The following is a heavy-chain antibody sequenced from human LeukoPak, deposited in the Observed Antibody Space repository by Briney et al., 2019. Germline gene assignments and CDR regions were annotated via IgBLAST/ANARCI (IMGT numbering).Heavy chain of an antibody. CDR1: GFIFSDYY. Sequence: GGSLRLSCAAPGFIFSDYYMSWIRQAPPKGLECVSHISSSSNLTDYTDSVKGRFTISRDNAKSSLYLQMNSLRAEDTAVYYCERAVGSSGRVYYFAYWGQGTLVTVSS. CDR3: ERAVGSSGRVYYFAY. CDR2: ISSSSNLT. D-gene: IGHD6-19*01. V-gene: IGHV3-11*06. J-gene: IGHJ4*02.